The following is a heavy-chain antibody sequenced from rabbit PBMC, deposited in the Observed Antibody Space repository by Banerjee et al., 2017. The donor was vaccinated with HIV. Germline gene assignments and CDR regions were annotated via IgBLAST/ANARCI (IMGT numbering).Heavy chain of an antibody. D-gene: IGHD1-1*01. J-gene: IGHJ4*01. CDR3: ARSNSGDYMGL. V-gene: IGHV1S45*01. CDR1: GFTISSSYY. Sequence: QEQLEESGGGLVQPGGSLKLSCKASGFTISSSYYMSWVRQAPGKGLEWIGCIYAGSRGGTWYASWAKGRFTISKTSSTTVTLQMTSLTAADTATYFCARSNSGDYMGLWGQGTLVTVS. CDR2: IYAGSRGGT.